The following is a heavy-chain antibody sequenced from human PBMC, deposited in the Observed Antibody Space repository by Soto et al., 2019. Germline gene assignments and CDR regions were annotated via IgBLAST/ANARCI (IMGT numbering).Heavy chain of an antibody. CDR3: ARTAAAGKYYYGLDV. CDR2: IYPADSDT. Sequence: GESLKISCKGSGYRFTSYWIGWVRQMPGKGLECMGIIYPADSDTRYSPSFQGQVTISADKSISTAYLQWSSLKASDTAMYYCARTAAAGKYYYGLDVWGQGTTVTVSS. D-gene: IGHD6-13*01. V-gene: IGHV5-51*01. J-gene: IGHJ6*02. CDR1: GYRFTSYW.